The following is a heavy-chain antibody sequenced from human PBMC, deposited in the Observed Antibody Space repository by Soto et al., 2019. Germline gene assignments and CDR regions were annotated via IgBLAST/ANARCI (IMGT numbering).Heavy chain of an antibody. J-gene: IGHJ6*02. D-gene: IGHD3-3*01. V-gene: IGHV3-30-3*01. CDR2: ISYDGSNK. Sequence: GGSLRLSCAASGFTFSSYAMHWVRQAPGKGLEWVAVISYDGSNKYYADSVKGRFTISRDNSKNTLYLQMNSLRAEDTAVYYCARDEEYYDFWSALGYGMDVWGQGTTVTVSS. CDR3: ARDEEYYDFWSALGYGMDV. CDR1: GFTFSSYA.